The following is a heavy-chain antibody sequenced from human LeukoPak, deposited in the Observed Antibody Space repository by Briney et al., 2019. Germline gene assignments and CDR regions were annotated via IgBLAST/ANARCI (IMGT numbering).Heavy chain of an antibody. J-gene: IGHJ3*02. CDR3: ARDPPLGAIYDFWSGYSPDAFDI. V-gene: IGHV4-39*07. Sequence: SETLSLTCTVSGGSISSSSYYWGWIRQPPGKGLEWIGSIYYSGSTYYNPSLKSRVTISVDTSKNQFSLKLSSVTAADTAVYYCARDPPLGAIYDFWSGYSPDAFDIWGQGTMVTVSS. D-gene: IGHD3-3*01. CDR2: IYYSGST. CDR1: GGSISSSSYY.